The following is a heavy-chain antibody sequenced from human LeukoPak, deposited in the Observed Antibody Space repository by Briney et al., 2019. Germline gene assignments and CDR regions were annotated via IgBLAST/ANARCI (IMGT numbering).Heavy chain of an antibody. Sequence: SETLSLTCTVSGGSISNYCWSWIRQSAGKGLEWIGRMSISGNTNYNPSLKSRVTMSIDTSKNQFSLKLSSVTAADTAVYYCASQYYYDTSGYYDSLYFQHWGQGALVTVSS. V-gene: IGHV4-4*07. D-gene: IGHD3-22*01. CDR1: GGSISNYC. CDR3: ASQYYYDTSGYYDSLYFQH. J-gene: IGHJ1*01. CDR2: MSISGNT.